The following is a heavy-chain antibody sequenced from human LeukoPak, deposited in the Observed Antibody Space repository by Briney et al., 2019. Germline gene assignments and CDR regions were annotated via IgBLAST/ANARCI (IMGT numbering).Heavy chain of an antibody. CDR2: ISAYNGNT. V-gene: IGHV1-18*01. CDR3: ARDRADILDPYYYYYYMDV. J-gene: IGHJ6*03. D-gene: IGHD3-9*01. Sequence: ASVKVSCKASGYTFTSYGISWVRQAPGQGLEWMGWISAYNGNTNYAQKLQGRVTMTTDTSTSTAYMELRSLRSDDTAVYYCARDRADILDPYYYYYYMDVWGKGTTVTISS. CDR1: GYTFTSYG.